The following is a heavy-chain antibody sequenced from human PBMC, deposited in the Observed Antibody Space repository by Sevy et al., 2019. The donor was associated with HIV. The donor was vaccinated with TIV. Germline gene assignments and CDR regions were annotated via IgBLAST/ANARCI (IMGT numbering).Heavy chain of an antibody. J-gene: IGHJ4*02. CDR3: VRDDRDGYFDY. CDR1: GYTFTVYY. Sequence: ASVKVSCKASGYTFTVYYMHWVRQAPGQGLEWMGWINPDSGGPNYAPKFQGRVTLTRDTSISTAYMELSRLKSDDTAVYYCVRDDRDGYFDYWGQGPLVTVSS. V-gene: IGHV1-2*02. CDR2: INPDSGGP.